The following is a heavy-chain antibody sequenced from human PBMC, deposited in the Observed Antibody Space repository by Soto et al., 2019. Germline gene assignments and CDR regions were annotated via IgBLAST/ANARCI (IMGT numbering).Heavy chain of an antibody. J-gene: IGHJ4*02. CDR1: GFTFHTYA. D-gene: IGHD3-3*01. CDR2: ILGSGGT. V-gene: IGHV3-23*01. CDR3: AKDRQPDGFWPFDH. Sequence: EVQLLESGGGLVQPGGSLRLSCAASGFTFHTYAMSWVRRTPGKGLEWISGILGSGGTYYADSVKGRFTISRDNSKNTLYLQMNSLRAEDTAMYYCAKDRQPDGFWPFDHWGQGTLITVSS.